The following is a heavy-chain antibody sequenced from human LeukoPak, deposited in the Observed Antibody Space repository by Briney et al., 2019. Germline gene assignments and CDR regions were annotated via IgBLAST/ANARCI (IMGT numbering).Heavy chain of an antibody. CDR2: INHSGST. J-gene: IGHJ4*02. V-gene: IGHV4-34*01. CDR3: AREREESGAWYERPHFDY. CDR1: GFTFSDYY. D-gene: IGHD6-19*01. Sequence: GSLRLSCAASGFTFSDYYMSWIRQSPGKGLEWIGQINHSGSTNYNPSLKSRVTISVDTSKNQFSLKVSSVTAADTAVYYCAREREESGAWYERPHFDYWGQGALVTVSS.